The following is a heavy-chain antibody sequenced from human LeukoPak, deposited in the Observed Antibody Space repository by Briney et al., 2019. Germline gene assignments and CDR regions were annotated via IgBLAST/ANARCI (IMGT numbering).Heavy chain of an antibody. CDR1: GFTFSSYA. CDR2: ISYGGSNK. V-gene: IGHV3-30-3*01. J-gene: IGHJ4*02. D-gene: IGHD2-2*01. Sequence: GRSLRLSCAASGFTFSSYAMHWVRQAPGKGLEWVAVISYGGSNKYYADSVKGRFTISRDNSKNTLYLQMNSLRAEDTAVYYCARDFWDIVVVPAAPHYYFDYWGQGTLVTVSS. CDR3: ARDFWDIVVVPAAPHYYFDY.